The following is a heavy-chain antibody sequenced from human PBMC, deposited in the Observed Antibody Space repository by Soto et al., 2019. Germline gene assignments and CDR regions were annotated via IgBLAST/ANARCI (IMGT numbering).Heavy chain of an antibody. CDR3: AKLWLRLGGDY. V-gene: IGHV3-23*01. CDR2: ISTGGGTS. CDR1: GFSFSTYG. J-gene: IGHJ4*02. D-gene: IGHD5-12*01. Sequence: GGSLRLSCAASGFSFSTYGMSWVRQAPGKGLEWVSGISTGGGTSNYADSVKGRFTISRDNSKNTLYLQMNSLRADDTAVYYCAKLWLRLGGDYWGQGTLVTVSS.